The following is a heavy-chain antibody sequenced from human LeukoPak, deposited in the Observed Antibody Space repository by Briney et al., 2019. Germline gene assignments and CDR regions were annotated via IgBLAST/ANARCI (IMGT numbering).Heavy chain of an antibody. V-gene: IGHV3-30*02. CDR3: AKDRPPARLRLGELSSPDY. CDR2: LRYDSVNE. Sequence: GGSLRLSCAASGFAFSDYGMHWVRQAPGKGLEWVAFLRYDSVNEFYATSVKGRIAISRDNSKNTLYLQIHRLTPEDTAVYYCAKDRPPARLRLGELSSPDYWGQGTLVTVSS. CDR1: GFAFSDYG. D-gene: IGHD3-16*01. J-gene: IGHJ4*02.